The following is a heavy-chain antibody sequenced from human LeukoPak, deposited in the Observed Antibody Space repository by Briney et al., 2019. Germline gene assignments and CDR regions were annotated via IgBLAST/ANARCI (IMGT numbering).Heavy chain of an antibody. D-gene: IGHD1-26*01. Sequence: GSSVKVSCKASGGTFSSYAISWVRQAPGQGLEWMGGIIPIFSTANYAQKFQGRVTITADESTSTAYMELSSLRSEDTAVYYCARQVGATTRPFDYWGQGTLVTVSS. CDR1: GGTFSSYA. V-gene: IGHV1-69*01. J-gene: IGHJ4*02. CDR2: IIPIFSTA. CDR3: ARQVGATTRPFDY.